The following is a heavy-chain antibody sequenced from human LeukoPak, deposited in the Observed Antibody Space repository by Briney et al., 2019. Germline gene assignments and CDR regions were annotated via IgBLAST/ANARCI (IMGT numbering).Heavy chain of an antibody. CDR2: IKQDGSER. CDR3: AAYNLPPDGMGV. D-gene: IGHD1-1*01. V-gene: IGHV3-7*01. J-gene: IGHJ6*02. Sequence: GGSLRLSCAASGFTFSSHWMIWVRQAPGKGLEWVAIIKQDGSERFYVDSVKGRFTISRDNAKNSLFLQMNSLRAEDTAVYYCAAYNLPPDGMGVWGQGTSVTVSS. CDR1: GFTFSSHW.